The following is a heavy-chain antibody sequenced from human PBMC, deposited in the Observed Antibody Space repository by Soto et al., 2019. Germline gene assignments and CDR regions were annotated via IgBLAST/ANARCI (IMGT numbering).Heavy chain of an antibody. J-gene: IGHJ5*02. CDR3: ERQRVPHDCLSTSCDVGGWFDP. D-gene: IGHD2-2*01. Sequence: QLQLQESGPGLVKPSETLSLTCTVSGGSISSSSYYWGWIRQPPGKGLEWIGSIYYSGSTYYNPSLKSRVTISVDTSKNQCSLKLSSVTAADTAVYYCERQRVPHDCLSTSCDVGGWFDPWGQGTLVTVSS. CDR1: GGSISSSSYY. CDR2: IYYSGST. V-gene: IGHV4-39*01.